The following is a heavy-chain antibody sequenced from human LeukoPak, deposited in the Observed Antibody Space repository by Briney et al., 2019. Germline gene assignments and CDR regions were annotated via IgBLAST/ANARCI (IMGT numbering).Heavy chain of an antibody. V-gene: IGHV3-30*01. CDR3: ARGESSSSRKYFDY. CDR2: ISYDGSNK. D-gene: IGHD6-6*01. CDR1: GFTFSSYA. J-gene: IGHJ4*02. Sequence: GRSLRLSCAASGFTFSSYAMHWVRQAPGKGLEWVAVISYDGSNKYYADSVKGRFTISRDNSKNTLYLQMNSLRAEDTAVYYCARGESSSSRKYFDYWGQGTLATVSS.